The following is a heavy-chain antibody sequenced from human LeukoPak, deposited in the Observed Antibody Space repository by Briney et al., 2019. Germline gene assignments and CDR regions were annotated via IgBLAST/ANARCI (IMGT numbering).Heavy chain of an antibody. J-gene: IGHJ4*02. CDR1: GYTFTGYY. V-gene: IGHV1-2*02. Sequence: ASVKVSCKASGYTFTGYYMHWVRQAPGQGLEWMGWINPNSGGTNYAQKFQGRVTMTRDTSISTAYMELSRLRSDDTAVYYCARVYSYSLPPGYYFDYWGQGTLVTVSS. CDR3: ARVYSYSLPPGYYFDY. D-gene: IGHD5-18*01. CDR2: INPNSGGT.